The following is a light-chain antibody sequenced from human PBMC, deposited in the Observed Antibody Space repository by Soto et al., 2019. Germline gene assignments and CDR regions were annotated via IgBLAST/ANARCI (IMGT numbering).Light chain of an antibody. CDR1: QSVSID. J-gene: IGKJ1*01. CDR3: QQNNWWPLT. CDR2: GSS. V-gene: IGKV3-15*01. Sequence: EIVMTQSPDTLSVSPGERATLSCRASQSVSIDLAWYHQTPVQAPRLLIYGSSTRSTGVPPTFSGSASGTEFTLTISSLQSEYFTVYYCQQNNWWPLTFGQGTKVDIK.